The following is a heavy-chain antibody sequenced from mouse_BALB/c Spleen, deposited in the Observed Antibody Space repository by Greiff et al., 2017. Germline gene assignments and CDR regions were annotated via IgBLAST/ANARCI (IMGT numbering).Heavy chain of an antibody. CDR3: ARWYYGSSTLDY. D-gene: IGHD1-1*01. CDR1: GFTFSSFG. V-gene: IGHV5-6*01. Sequence: EVQGVESGGGLVQPGGSRKLSCAASGFTFSSFGMHWVRQAPEKGLEWVAYISSGGSYTYYPDSVKGRFTISRDNAKNTLYLQMSSLKSEDTAMYYCARWYYGSSTLDYWGQGTTLTVSS. J-gene: IGHJ2*01. CDR2: ISSGGSYT.